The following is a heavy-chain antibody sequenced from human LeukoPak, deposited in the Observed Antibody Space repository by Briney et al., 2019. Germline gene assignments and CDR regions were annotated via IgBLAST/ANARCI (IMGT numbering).Heavy chain of an antibody. J-gene: IGHJ4*02. CDR3: ARRYDRLLIPFYDY. CDR2: ISGSGLTI. CDR1: RFTFSDYY. D-gene: IGHD3-22*01. V-gene: IGHV3-11*01. Sequence: GGSLRLSCAASRFTFSDYYMSWIRQAPGRGLEWVLYISGSGLTIYYADSVKGRFTISGDNAKNSLYLQMNSLRAEDTAVYYCARRYDRLLIPFYDYWGQGTLVTVSS.